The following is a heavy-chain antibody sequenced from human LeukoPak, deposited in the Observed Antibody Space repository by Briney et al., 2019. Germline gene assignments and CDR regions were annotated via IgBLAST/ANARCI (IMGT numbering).Heavy chain of an antibody. CDR2: IKPSSGGT. V-gene: IGHV1-2*02. CDR3: ARDHPAAGPY. CDR1: GYTFTGYY. Sequence: ASVKVTCKASGYTFTGYYIHWVRQAPGQGLEWMGWIKPSSGGTNYAQNFQGRVTMTRDTSINTAYMELSSLRSEDTAVYYCARDHPAAGPYWGQGTLVTVSS. D-gene: IGHD6-13*01. J-gene: IGHJ4*02.